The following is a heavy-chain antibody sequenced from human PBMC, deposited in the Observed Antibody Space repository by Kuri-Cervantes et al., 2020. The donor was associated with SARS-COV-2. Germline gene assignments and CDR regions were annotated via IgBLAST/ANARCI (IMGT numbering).Heavy chain of an antibody. CDR2: ISYDGSNK. Sequence: GGSLRLSCAASGFTFSSYGMHWVRQAPGKGLEWVAVISYDGSNKYYADSVKGRFTISRDNSKNTLYLQMNSLRAEDTAVYYCARAGVAGTYVGNDAFDIWGEGTMVTVSS. V-gene: IGHV3-30*12. CDR3: ARAGVAGTYVGNDAFDI. J-gene: IGHJ3*02. CDR1: GFTFSSYG. D-gene: IGHD6-19*01.